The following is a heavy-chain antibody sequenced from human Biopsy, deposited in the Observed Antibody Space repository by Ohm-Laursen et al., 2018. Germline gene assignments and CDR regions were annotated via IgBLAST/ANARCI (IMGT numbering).Heavy chain of an antibody. Sequence: SDTLSLTWAVDGRSFSGYDWTWIRQPPGKGLEWVGEFSHTGTTIYNPSLKSRLTISVDKSKNHFSLRLTSVTAADTATYFCARGPYGDNAGAFDVWGQGTVVTVSS. CDR3: ARGPYGDNAGAFDV. CDR1: GRSFSGYD. CDR2: FSHTGTT. D-gene: IGHD4/OR15-4a*01. V-gene: IGHV4-34*01. J-gene: IGHJ3*01.